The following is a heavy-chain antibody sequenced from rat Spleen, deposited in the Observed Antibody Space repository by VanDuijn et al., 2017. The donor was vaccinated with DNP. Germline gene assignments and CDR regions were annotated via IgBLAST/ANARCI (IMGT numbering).Heavy chain of an antibody. J-gene: IGHJ4*01. Sequence: QVQLKESGPGLVQPSQTLSLTCTVAGFSLSTYNVHWVRQPPGKGLEWMGVIWKHGATRYNSALKSRLSCSKATSKSQVFLKLNSLQIEDTATYYCARDLIIRDTTSAMDAWGQGTSVTVSS. CDR2: IWKHGAT. D-gene: IGHD4-3*01. CDR1: GFSLSTYN. V-gene: IGHV2-41*01. CDR3: ARDLIIRDTTSAMDA.